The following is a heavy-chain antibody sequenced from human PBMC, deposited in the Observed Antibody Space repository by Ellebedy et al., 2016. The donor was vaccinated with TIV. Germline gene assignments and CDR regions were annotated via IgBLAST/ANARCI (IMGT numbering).Heavy chain of an antibody. J-gene: IGHJ6*02. CDR1: GFPFSSFE. Sequence: GESLKISCAASGFPFSSFEFNWVRQSPGKGLEWVSYISSSGTTKYYAYSVKGRFTISRDNAKNSLYLQMNSLRAEDTAVYYCAVAGGTANYSYGLDVWGQGTPVTVSS. V-gene: IGHV3-48*03. CDR3: AVAGGTANYSYGLDV. D-gene: IGHD3-16*01. CDR2: ISSSGTTK.